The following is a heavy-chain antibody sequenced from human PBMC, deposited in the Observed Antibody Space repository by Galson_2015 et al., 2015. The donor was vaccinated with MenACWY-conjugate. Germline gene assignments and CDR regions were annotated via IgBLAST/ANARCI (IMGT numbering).Heavy chain of an antibody. V-gene: IGHV4-39*01. CDR2: IYYTGST. J-gene: IGHJ6*01. D-gene: IGHD5-18*01. CDR1: GGSITSSDHW. Sequence: SETLSLTCAVSGGSITSSDHWWGWIRQSPGEGLQWVGSIYYTGSTYYSPSLKSRVTISVDTSNNQFSLRLTSPTAADTAVYYCARHQYRGYG. CDR3: ARHQYRGYG.